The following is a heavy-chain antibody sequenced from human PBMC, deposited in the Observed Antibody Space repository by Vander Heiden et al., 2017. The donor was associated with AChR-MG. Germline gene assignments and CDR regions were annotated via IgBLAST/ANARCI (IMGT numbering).Heavy chain of an antibody. Sequence: QVQLVQSGAEVKKPGSSVKVSCKASGGTFSSYAISWVRQAPGQGLEWIGGIIPIFGPANYAQKFQGRVTITADKSTSTAYMELSSLRSEDTAVYYCAREPHCGLYYYGMDVWGQGTTVTVSS. V-gene: IGHV1-69*06. J-gene: IGHJ6*02. CDR3: AREPHCGLYYYGMDV. CDR1: GGTFSSYA. CDR2: IIPIFGPA. D-gene: IGHD2-21*01.